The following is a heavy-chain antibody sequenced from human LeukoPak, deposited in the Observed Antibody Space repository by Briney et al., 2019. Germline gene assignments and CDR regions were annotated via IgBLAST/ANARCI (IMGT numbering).Heavy chain of an antibody. CDR3: ARDQEDIVVVPAARNDWFDP. D-gene: IGHD2-2*01. CDR2: INPNSGGT. Sequence: ASVRVSCKSSGYTFTGYYMRWVRQAPGQGLEWMGWINPNSGGTNYAQKFQGRVTMTRDTSISTAYMELSRLTSDDTAVYYCARDQEDIVVVPAARNDWFDPWGQGTLVTVSS. J-gene: IGHJ5*02. CDR1: GYTFTGYY. V-gene: IGHV1-2*02.